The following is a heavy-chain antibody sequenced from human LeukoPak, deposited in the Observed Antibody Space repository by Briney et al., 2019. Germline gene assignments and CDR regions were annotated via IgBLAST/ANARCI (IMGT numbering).Heavy chain of an antibody. CDR1: GCNFTTYW. D-gene: IGHD6-6*01. J-gene: IGHJ5*02. Sequence: GASLQISCKASGCNFTTYWIGWGRRMPGKGLEYMGIIYPRESYIRYTPSFQSRVTITADKSISTVYLQWTSLKASDTAIYYCARHTKRPQAGWFDPWGQGTLVTVSS. V-gene: IGHV5-51*01. CDR2: IYPRESYI. CDR3: ARHTKRPQAGWFDP.